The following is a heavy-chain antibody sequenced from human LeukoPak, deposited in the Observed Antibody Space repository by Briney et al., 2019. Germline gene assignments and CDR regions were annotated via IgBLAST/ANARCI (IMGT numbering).Heavy chain of an antibody. J-gene: IGHJ3*02. CDR1: GGSIISDY. V-gene: IGHV4-59*01. CDR2: IYYSGTT. Sequence: TSETLSLTCTVSGGSIISDYWSWIRQPPGKGLEWIGYIYYSGTTNYNPSLKSRVTISVDTSKNQFSLKLSSVTAADTAVYYCGRGGYDAFDIWGQGTMVTVSS. D-gene: IGHD3-22*01. CDR3: GRGGYDAFDI.